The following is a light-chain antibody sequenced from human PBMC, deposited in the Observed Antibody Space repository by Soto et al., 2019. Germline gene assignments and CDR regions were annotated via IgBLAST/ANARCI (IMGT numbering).Light chain of an antibody. CDR1: QGISSY. CDR3: QQLNSYLLT. J-gene: IGKJ4*01. Sequence: IQLTQSPSSLSASVGDRVTITCRASQGISSYLAWYQQKPGKAPKLLIYAASTLQSGVPSRFSGSGSGTDFTLTISSLQPEDFATCCCQQLNSYLLTFGGGTKVEIK. V-gene: IGKV1-9*01. CDR2: AAS.